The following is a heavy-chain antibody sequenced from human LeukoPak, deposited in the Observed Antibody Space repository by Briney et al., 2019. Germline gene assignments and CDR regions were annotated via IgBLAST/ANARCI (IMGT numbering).Heavy chain of an antibody. CDR2: IYSGGST. V-gene: IGHV3-53*01. Sequence: GGSLRLSCAASGFTVSSNYMSWVRQAPGKGLEWVSIIYSGGSTFYADSVKGRFTISRDNSKNTLYLQMNSLRAEDTAVYYCARGGSYLSAFDIWSQGTMVTVSS. CDR1: GFTVSSNY. D-gene: IGHD1-26*01. CDR3: ARGGSYLSAFDI. J-gene: IGHJ3*02.